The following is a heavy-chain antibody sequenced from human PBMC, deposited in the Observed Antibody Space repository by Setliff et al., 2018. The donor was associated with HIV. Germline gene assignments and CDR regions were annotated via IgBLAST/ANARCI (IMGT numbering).Heavy chain of an antibody. V-gene: IGHV4-39*07. CDR1: GGSISSNNYH. CDR3: ARGHDNKYYYFYYMDV. CDR2: IYYSGST. D-gene: IGHD3-9*01. Sequence: SETLSLTCTVSGGSISSNNYHWGWIRQPPGKGLEWIASIYYSGSTNYNPSLKSRVIMSVDTSRNQFSLKLSSVTAADTAVYYCARGHDNKYYYFYYMDVWGKGTTVTVSS. J-gene: IGHJ6*03.